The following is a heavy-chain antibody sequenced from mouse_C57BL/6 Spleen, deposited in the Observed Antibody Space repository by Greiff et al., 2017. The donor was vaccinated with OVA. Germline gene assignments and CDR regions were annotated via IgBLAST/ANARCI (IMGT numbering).Heavy chain of an antibody. Sequence: EVQLQESGPELVKPGASVKISCTASGYSFTGYYLHWVKQSHGNILDWIGYIYPYNGVSSYKQKFKGKATLTVDKSSITAYMVLRSLTSEDSAVYYCASTTVIATGAMDYWGQGTSVTVSS. V-gene: IGHV1-31*01. J-gene: IGHJ4*01. CDR2: IYPYNGVS. CDR1: GYSFTGYY. CDR3: ASTTVIATGAMDY. D-gene: IGHD1-1*01.